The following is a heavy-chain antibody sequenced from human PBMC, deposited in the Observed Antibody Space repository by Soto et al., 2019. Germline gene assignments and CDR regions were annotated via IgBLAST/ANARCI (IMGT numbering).Heavy chain of an antibody. Sequence: GASVKVSCKASGGSFRTYAINGVRQAPGQGLEWMGGIIPMLAAPTHAQKFQGRLTITADESTTTVYMELSSLTSEDTAVYYCARVGPPSPSVIWFFDLWGRGTLVTVSS. CDR1: GGSFRTYA. J-gene: IGHJ2*01. CDR3: ARVGPPSPSVIWFFDL. D-gene: IGHD2-21*01. V-gene: IGHV1-69*13. CDR2: IIPMLAAP.